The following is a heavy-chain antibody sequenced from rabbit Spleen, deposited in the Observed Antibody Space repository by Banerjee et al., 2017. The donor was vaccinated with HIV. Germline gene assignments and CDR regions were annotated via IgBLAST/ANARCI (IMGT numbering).Heavy chain of an antibody. Sequence: QEQLVESGGGLVQPGGSLKLSCKASGFDFSNYGVSWVRQAPGKGLEWIGYIDPVFGIAVYASWVNGRFTISRDNAQNTLYLQLNSLTAADTATYFCVREVYHILGLWGPGTLVTVS. CDR2: IDPVFGIA. D-gene: IGHD1-1*01. V-gene: IGHV1S47*01. CDR3: VREVYHILGL. J-gene: IGHJ4*01. CDR1: GFDFSNYG.